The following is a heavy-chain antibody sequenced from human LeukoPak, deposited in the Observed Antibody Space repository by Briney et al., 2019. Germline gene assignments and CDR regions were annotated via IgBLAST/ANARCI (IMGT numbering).Heavy chain of an antibody. Sequence: PSQTLSLTCTVSGGSISSGSYYWSWIRQPAGKGLEWIGRIYTSGSTNYNPSLKSRVTISVDTSKNQFSLKLSSVTAADTAVYYCARELGPVLRGVAARRELYGWFDPWGQGTLVTVSS. CDR3: ARELGPVLRGVAARRELYGWFDP. CDR1: GGSISSGSYY. CDR2: IYTSGST. D-gene: IGHD6-6*01. V-gene: IGHV4-61*02. J-gene: IGHJ5*02.